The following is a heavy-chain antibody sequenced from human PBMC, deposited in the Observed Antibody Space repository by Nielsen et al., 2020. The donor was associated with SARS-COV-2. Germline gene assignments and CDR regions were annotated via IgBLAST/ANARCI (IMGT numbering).Heavy chain of an antibody. D-gene: IGHD3-3*01. J-gene: IGHJ3*02. CDR1: GGSISGYY. CDR2: MYFTASA. CDR3: ARTRGEDDFSSSLDAFDI. Sequence: SETLSLTCTVSGGSISGYYWAWIRQPPGKGLEWIGCMYFTASASYNPSLESRVTIAERTSMTQFSLNLRSMTAADTAVYYCARTRGEDDFSSSLDAFDIWGQGTVVTVSS. V-gene: IGHV4-59*01.